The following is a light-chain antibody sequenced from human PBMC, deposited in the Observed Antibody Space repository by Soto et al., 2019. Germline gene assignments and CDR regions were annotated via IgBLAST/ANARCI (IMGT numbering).Light chain of an antibody. J-gene: IGKJ2*01. CDR1: QRVSSN. CDR3: QQYNNWPPYT. CDR2: GAS. Sequence: EIVMTQSPATLSVSPGERATLSCRASQRVSSNLAWYQQKPGQAPRLLIYGASTRATGIPARFSGSGSGTEFTLTISSLQSEDFVLYYCQQYNNWPPYTFGQGTKLEIK. V-gene: IGKV3-15*01.